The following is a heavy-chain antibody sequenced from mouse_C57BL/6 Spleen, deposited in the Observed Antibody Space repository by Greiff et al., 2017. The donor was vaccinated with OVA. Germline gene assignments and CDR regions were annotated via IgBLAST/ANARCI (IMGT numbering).Heavy chain of an antibody. V-gene: IGHV5-4*01. D-gene: IGHD1-1*01. CDR3: AYGSNYFDY. Sequence: EVHLVESGGGLVKPGGSLKLSCAASGFTFSSYAMSWVRQTPEKRLEWVATISDGGSYTYYPDNVKGRFTISRDNAKNNLYLQMSHLKSEDTAMYYCAYGSNYFDYWGQGTTLTVSS. CDR1: GFTFSSYA. J-gene: IGHJ2*01. CDR2: ISDGGSYT.